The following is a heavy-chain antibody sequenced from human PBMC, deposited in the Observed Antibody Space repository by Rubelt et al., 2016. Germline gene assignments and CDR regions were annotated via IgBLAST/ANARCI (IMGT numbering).Heavy chain of an antibody. CDR1: GFSFSSNA. CDR3: ITQMATIN. CDR2: IKSKTDGGTT. Sequence: EVQLLESGGGLVQPGGSLRLSCSASGFSFSSNAVQWVRQAPGKGLEWVGRIKSKTDGGTTDYAAPVKGRFTISRDESKNTLYLQMNSLKTEDTAVYYCITQMATINWGQGTLVTVSS. V-gene: IGHV3-15*01. D-gene: IGHD5-24*01. J-gene: IGHJ4*02.